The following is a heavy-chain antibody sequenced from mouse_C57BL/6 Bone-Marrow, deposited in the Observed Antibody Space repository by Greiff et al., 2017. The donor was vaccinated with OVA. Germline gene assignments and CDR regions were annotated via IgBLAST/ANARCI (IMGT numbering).Heavy chain of an antibody. J-gene: IGHJ4*01. CDR2: INPNNGGT. CDR1: GYTFTDYN. D-gene: IGHD2-10*01. Sequence: EVKLMESGPELVKPGASVKIPCKASGYTFTDYNMDWVKQSHGKSLEWIGDINPNNGGTNYNQKFKGKATLTVDKSSSTAYMELRSLTSEDTAVYYFARSALLCAIDYWGQGTSVTVSS. CDR3: ARSALLCAIDY. V-gene: IGHV1-18*01.